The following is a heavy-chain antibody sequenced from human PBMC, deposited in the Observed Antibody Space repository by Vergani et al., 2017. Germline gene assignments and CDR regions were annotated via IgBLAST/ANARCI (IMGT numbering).Heavy chain of an antibody. CDR1: GFTFSSYA. CDR2: ISGIGGST. V-gene: IGHV3-23*04. CDR3: AKGGYYDFWSGYYDYFDY. D-gene: IGHD3-3*01. Sequence: VQLVESGGGVVQPGRSLRLSCAASGFTFSSYAMHWVRQAPGKGLEWVSAISGIGGSTYYADSVKGRFTISRDNSKNTLYLQMNSLRAEDTAVYYCAKGGYYDFWSGYYDYFDYWGQGTLVTVSS. J-gene: IGHJ4*02.